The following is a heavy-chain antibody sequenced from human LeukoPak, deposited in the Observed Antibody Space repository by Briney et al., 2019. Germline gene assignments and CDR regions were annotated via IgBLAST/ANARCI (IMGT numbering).Heavy chain of an antibody. CDR3: ARAPMSRVVVPAAISRPYYYYGMDV. Sequence: PSETLSLTCAVYGGSFSGYYWSWIRQPPGKGLEWIGEINHSGSTNYNPSLKSRVTISVDTSKSQFSLKLSSVTAADTAVYYCARAPMSRVVVPAAISRPYYYYGMDVWGKGTTVTVSS. CDR2: INHSGST. CDR1: GGSFSGYY. V-gene: IGHV4-34*01. J-gene: IGHJ6*04. D-gene: IGHD2-2*01.